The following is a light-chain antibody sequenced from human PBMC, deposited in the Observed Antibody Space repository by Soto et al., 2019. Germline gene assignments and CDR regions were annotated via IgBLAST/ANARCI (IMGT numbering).Light chain of an antibody. Sequence: QSALTQPASVSGSPGQSITISCTGTSSDIGGYNYVSWYQQHPGKAPKVVIYEVSNRPLGVSNRFSASKSGNTASLIISGLQADDEADYFCSSYAGSSTWVFGGGTKLTVL. CDR1: SSDIGGYNY. CDR2: EVS. CDR3: SSYAGSSTWV. J-gene: IGLJ3*02. V-gene: IGLV2-14*01.